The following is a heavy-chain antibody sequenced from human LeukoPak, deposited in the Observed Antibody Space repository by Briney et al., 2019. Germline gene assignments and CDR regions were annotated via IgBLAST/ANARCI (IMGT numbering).Heavy chain of an antibody. V-gene: IGHV4-59*08. CDR1: GGSFSGYY. D-gene: IGHD2-2*01. Sequence: PSETLSLTCAVYGGSFSGYYWSWIRQPPGKGLEWIGYIYYTGGTSYNPSLTSRVTILVDTSKNQFSLRLSSVTAADTAVYYCARRAVGMYNWFDPWGQGTLVTVSS. J-gene: IGHJ5*02. CDR2: IYYTGGT. CDR3: ARRAVGMYNWFDP.